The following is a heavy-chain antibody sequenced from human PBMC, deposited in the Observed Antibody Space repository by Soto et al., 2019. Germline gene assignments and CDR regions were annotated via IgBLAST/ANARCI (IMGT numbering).Heavy chain of an antibody. CDR3: AGVRPRFLWFRQWNYYYDMDV. CDR1: GFTFSSYW. D-gene: IGHD3-10*01. CDR2: IKQDGSEK. Sequence: GGSLRLSCAASGFTFSSYWMSWVRQDQGKGLEWVANIKQDGSEKYYVDSVKCRFTISRDNAKNSLYLQMNSLRAADTAVYYCAGVRPRFLWFRQWNYYYDMDVWGQGTTVPVSS. V-gene: IGHV3-7*01. J-gene: IGHJ6*02.